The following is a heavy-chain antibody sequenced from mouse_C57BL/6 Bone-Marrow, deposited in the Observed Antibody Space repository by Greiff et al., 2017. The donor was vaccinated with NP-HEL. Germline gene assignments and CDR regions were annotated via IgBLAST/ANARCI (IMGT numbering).Heavy chain of an antibody. Sequence: EVQLVESGGDLVKPGGSLKLSCAASGFTFSSYGMSWVRQTPDKRLEWVATISSGGSYTYYPDSVKGRFTISRDNGKNTLYLQMSSLKSEDTAMYYCARHSRLWYFDVWGTGTTVTVSS. CDR1: GFTFSSYG. J-gene: IGHJ1*03. CDR2: ISSGGSYT. D-gene: IGHD6-2*01. V-gene: IGHV5-6*01. CDR3: ARHSRLWYFDV.